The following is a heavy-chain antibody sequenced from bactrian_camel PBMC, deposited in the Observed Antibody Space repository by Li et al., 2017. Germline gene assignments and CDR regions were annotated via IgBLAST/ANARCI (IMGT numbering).Heavy chain of an antibody. V-gene: IGHV3S55*01. J-gene: IGHJ4*01. Sequence: HVQLVESGGGSVQAGGSLRLTCAASGPSYERACMGWFRQAPGSEREGVAILDADGSEYYADVVKGRFTVSKDKSTLHLQMSSLKSEDTAMYYCAADLVYCDCSDGNCYSTPPDYRGQGTQVTVS. CDR3: AADLVYCDCSDGNCYSTPPDY. D-gene: IGHD2*01. CDR2: LDADGSE. CDR1: GPSYERAC.